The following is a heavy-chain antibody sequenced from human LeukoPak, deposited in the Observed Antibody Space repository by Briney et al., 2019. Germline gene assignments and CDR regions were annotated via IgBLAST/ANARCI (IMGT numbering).Heavy chain of an antibody. CDR3: ARGVTNIAVGDY. D-gene: IGHD6-19*01. CDR2: IYSSGNP. V-gene: IGHV3-53*01. J-gene: IGHJ4*02. Sequence: GGSLTLLCAASGLTVSNNYMKWLRQAPARGLEWVSIIYSSGNPHYADSVEGRFTISRDNSKNMVYLQMNNLRAEDTAVYYCARGVTNIAVGDYWGQGTLVTVSS. CDR1: GLTVSNNY.